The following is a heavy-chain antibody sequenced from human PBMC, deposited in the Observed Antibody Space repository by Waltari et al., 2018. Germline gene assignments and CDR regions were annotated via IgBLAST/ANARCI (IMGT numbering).Heavy chain of an antibody. CDR2: VDHSGSA. CDR3: ARDARDWEAVANTYFDS. J-gene: IGHJ4*02. D-gene: IGHD6-19*01. Sequence: QVQLQQWGAGLLKPSETLSLPCAFYGWLFSGSYWSWIRQPPGKGLEWIGEVDHSGSANYSPSLKSRATISVDTSKKQFSLTLTSVTAADTAVYYCARDARDWEAVANTYFDSWGQGTLVAVSS. V-gene: IGHV4-34*02. CDR1: GWLFSGSY.